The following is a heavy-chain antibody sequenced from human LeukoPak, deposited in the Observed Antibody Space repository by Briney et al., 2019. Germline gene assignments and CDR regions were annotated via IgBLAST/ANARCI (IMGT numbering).Heavy chain of an antibody. D-gene: IGHD3-3*01. V-gene: IGHV3-23*01. CDR3: ATKGDFWSGYYANSFDY. CDR1: GFTFSSYA. J-gene: IGHJ4*02. CDR2: ISGSGGST. Sequence: EGSLRLSCAASGFTFSSYAMSWVRQAPGKGLEWVSAISGSGGSTYYADSVKGRFTISRDNSKNTLYLQMNSLRAEDTAVYYCATKGDFWSGYYANSFDYWGQGTLVTVSS.